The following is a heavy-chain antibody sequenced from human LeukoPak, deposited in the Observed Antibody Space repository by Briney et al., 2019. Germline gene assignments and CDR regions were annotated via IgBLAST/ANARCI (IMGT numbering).Heavy chain of an antibody. CDR3: ARDAMVRGYYYYYMDV. CDR2: ISYDGSNK. J-gene: IGHJ6*03. CDR1: GFTFSSYG. D-gene: IGHD3-10*01. Sequence: GGSLRLSCAASGFTFSSYGMHWVRQAPGKGLEWVAVISYDGSNKYYADSVKGRFTISRDNAKNSLYLQMNSLRAEGTAVYYCARDAMVRGYYYYYMDVWGKGTTVTVSS. V-gene: IGHV3-30*03.